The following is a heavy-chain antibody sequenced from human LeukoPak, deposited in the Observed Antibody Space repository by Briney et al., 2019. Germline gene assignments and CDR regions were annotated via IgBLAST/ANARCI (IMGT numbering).Heavy chain of an antibody. D-gene: IGHD1-1*01. CDR3: ARGGSQNDGYYYYYYYMDV. CDR1: GYTFTSYG. Sequence: ASVKVSCKASGYTFTSYGISWVRQAPGQGLEWMGWISAYNGNTNYAQKFQGRVTITADESTSTAYMELSSLRSEDTAVYYCARGGSQNDGYYYYYYYMDVWGKGTTVTISS. CDR2: ISAYNGNT. V-gene: IGHV1-18*01. J-gene: IGHJ6*03.